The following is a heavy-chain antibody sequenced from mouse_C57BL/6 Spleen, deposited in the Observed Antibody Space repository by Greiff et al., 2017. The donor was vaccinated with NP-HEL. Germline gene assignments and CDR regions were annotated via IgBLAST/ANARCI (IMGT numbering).Heavy chain of an antibody. D-gene: IGHD1-1*01. CDR2: ISYDGSN. J-gene: IGHJ1*03. CDR3: ARWFGSSYRYFDV. V-gene: IGHV3-6*01. CDR1: GYSITSGYY. Sequence: EVKLVESGPGLVKPSQSLSLTCSVTGYSITSGYYWNWIRQFPGNKLEWMGYISYDGSNNYNPSLKNRISITRDTSKNQFFLKLNSVTTEDTATYYCARWFGSSYRYFDVWGTGTTVTVSS.